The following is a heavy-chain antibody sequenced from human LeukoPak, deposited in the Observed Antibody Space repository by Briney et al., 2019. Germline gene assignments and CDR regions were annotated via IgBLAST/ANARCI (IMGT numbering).Heavy chain of an antibody. V-gene: IGHV4-39*01. D-gene: IGHD5-24*01. CDR3: ARQGRDGYNYFDY. CDR1: GGSISSSSYY. J-gene: IGHJ4*02. Sequence: SETLSLTCTVSGGSISSSSYYWGWIRQPPGKGLEWIGSIYYSGSTYYNPSLKSRVTISVDTSKNQFSLKLSSVTAADTAEYYCARQGRDGYNYFDYWGQGTLVTVSS. CDR2: IYYSGST.